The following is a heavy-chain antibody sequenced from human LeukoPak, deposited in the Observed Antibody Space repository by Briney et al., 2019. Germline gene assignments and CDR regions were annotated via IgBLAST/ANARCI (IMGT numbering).Heavy chain of an antibody. V-gene: IGHV3-11*01. D-gene: IGHD2-2*01. CDR1: GFTFSDYY. Sequence: GGSLRLSCAASGFTFSDYYMSWIRQAPGKGLEWVSYISSSGSTIYYADSVKGRFTISRDNAKNSLYPQMNSLRAEDTAVYYCARESPFSYCSSTSCPVDYWGQGTLVTVSS. CDR3: ARESPFSYCSSTSCPVDY. J-gene: IGHJ4*02. CDR2: ISSSGSTI.